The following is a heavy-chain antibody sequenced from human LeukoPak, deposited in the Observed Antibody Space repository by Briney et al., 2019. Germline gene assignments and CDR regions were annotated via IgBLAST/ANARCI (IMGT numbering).Heavy chain of an antibody. V-gene: IGHV1-69*04. CDR2: IIPILGIA. CDR3: ASQITMVRETLYYYYGMDV. CDR1: GGTFSSYA. J-gene: IGHJ6*02. D-gene: IGHD3-10*01. Sequence: SVKVSCKASGGTFSSYAISWVRQAPGQGPEWMGRIIPILGIANYAQKFQGRVTITADKSTSTAYMELSSLRSEDTAVYYCASQITMVRETLYYYYGMDVWGQGTTVTVSS.